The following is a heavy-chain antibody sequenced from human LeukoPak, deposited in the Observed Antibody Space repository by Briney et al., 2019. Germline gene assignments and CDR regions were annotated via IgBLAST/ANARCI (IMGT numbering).Heavy chain of an antibody. Sequence: GGSLRLSCAASGFSFSDHWMHWVRHVPGKGPVWVSRIKSDGSWTNDADSVKGRFTISRDNAKNTLYLQMNSLRVEDTAVYHCVRGVGGSTYLDYWGQGALVTVSS. J-gene: IGHJ4*02. CDR2: IKSDGSWT. CDR1: GFSFSDHW. CDR3: VRGVGGSTYLDY. D-gene: IGHD3-16*01. V-gene: IGHV3-74*01.